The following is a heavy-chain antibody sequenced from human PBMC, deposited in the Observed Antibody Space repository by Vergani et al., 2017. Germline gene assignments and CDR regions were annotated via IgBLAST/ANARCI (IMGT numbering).Heavy chain of an antibody. J-gene: IGHJ4*02. D-gene: IGHD1/OR15-1a*01. CDR3: ARDQQPWGLPGPAPY. CDR2: INPSGGST. V-gene: IGHV1-46*01. CDR1: GYTFTSYY. Sequence: QVQLVQSGAEVKKPGASVKVSCKASGYTFTSYYMHWVRQAPGQGLEWMGIINPSGGSTSYAQNFKGRITITRDTSTSTVYRELSSLRSEDTAVYYCARDQQPWGLPGPAPYWGQGTLVTVSS.